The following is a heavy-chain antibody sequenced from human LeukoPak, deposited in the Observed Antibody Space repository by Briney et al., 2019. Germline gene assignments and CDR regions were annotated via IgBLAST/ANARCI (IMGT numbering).Heavy chain of an antibody. CDR1: GFTFSNYG. J-gene: IGHJ4*02. V-gene: IGHV3-30*18. CDR2: ISYDGSNK. CDR3: AKEGKDSSSWSSFDY. D-gene: IGHD6-13*01. Sequence: PGGSLGLSCAASGFTFSNYGVHWVRQAPGKGLEWVAVISYDGSNKYYADSVRGRFTISRDNSKNTLYLQMNSLTTEDTAVYFCAKEGKDSSSWSSFDYWGQGTLVTVSS.